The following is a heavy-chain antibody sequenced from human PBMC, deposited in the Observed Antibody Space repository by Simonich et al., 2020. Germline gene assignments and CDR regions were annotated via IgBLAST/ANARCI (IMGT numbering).Heavy chain of an antibody. CDR3: ARHYYGDYYFDY. CDR2: ISRSGSTI. J-gene: IGHJ4*02. Sequence: EVQLVESGGGLVQPGGSLRLSCAASGFTFSSYEMNWFRQAPGKGLEWVSYISRSGSTIYYADSVKGRFTISRDNAKNSLYLQMNSLRAEDTAVYYCARHYYGDYYFDYWGQGTLVTVSS. D-gene: IGHD4-17*01. V-gene: IGHV3-48*03. CDR1: GFTFSSYE.